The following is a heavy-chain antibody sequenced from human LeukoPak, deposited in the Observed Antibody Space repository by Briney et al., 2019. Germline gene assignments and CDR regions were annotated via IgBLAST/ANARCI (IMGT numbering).Heavy chain of an antibody. Sequence: GGSLRLSCAASGFTFSTYTMAWVRQAPGGGLEWVSGIGGDGGGGTYYADSVKGRFAISRDNSKSTLYLQMNSLRVEDTAVYYCVKDLGRNLGGPGYWGRGTLVTVSS. D-gene: IGHD1-26*01. J-gene: IGHJ4*02. V-gene: IGHV3-23*01. CDR2: IGGDGGGGT. CDR1: GFTFSTYT. CDR3: VKDLGRNLGGPGY.